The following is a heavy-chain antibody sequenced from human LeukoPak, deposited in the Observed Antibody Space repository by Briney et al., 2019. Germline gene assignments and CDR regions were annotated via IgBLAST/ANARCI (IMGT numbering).Heavy chain of an antibody. Sequence: SETLSLTCTVSGGSIRRSTYYWGWIRQPPEKGLEWIGSIYYSGGNYYNPSLKSRVTISVDTSKNQFSLKLSSVTAADTAVYYCARHDGYNGGNSFFDYWGQGTLVTVSS. J-gene: IGHJ4*02. CDR2: IYYSGGN. V-gene: IGHV4-39*01. CDR1: GGSIRRSTYY. D-gene: IGHD2-15*01. CDR3: ARHDGYNGGNSFFDY.